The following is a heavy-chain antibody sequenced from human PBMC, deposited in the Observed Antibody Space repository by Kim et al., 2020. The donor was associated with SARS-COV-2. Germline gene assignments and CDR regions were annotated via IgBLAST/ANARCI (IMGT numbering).Heavy chain of an antibody. CDR3: ATHARPLKHPGRQDGMDV. V-gene: IGHV4-39*01. J-gene: IGHJ6*02. CDR2: VFHSGST. Sequence: SETLSLTCTVSGGSIKNESYYWVWIRQPPGKGLEWIGNVFHSGSTYYNPSLKSRVTMTADTATNRFSLKLNSVTAADTAVYFCATHARPLKHPGRQDGMDVWGQGTTVTVSS. CDR1: GGSIKNESYY. D-gene: IGHD3-10*01.